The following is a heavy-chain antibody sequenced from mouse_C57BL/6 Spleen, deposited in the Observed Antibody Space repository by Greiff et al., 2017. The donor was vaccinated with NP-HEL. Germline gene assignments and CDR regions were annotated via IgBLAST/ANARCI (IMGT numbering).Heavy chain of an antibody. J-gene: IGHJ1*03. Sequence: VKLQESGPELVKPGASVKISCKASGYAFSSSWMNWVKQRPGKGLEWIGRIYPGDGDTNYNGKFKGKATLTADKSSSTAYMQLSSLTSEDSAVYFCARSDGSSYGYFDVWGTGTTVTVSS. D-gene: IGHD1-1*01. CDR1: GYAFSSSW. V-gene: IGHV1-82*01. CDR3: ARSDGSSYGYFDV. CDR2: IYPGDGDT.